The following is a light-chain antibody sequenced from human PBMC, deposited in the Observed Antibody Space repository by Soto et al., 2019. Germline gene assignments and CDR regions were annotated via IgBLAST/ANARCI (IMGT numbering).Light chain of an antibody. Sequence: QSVLTQPPSVSGAPGQRVSISCTGSTSNIGAPNVVHWYQHLPGTAPKLLIYGDNNRPSGVPDRFSGSKSGTSASLAITRLQAEDEADYYCQSYDISLHNYVFGTGTKVTVL. CDR3: QSYDISLHNYV. J-gene: IGLJ1*01. CDR1: TSNIGAPNV. V-gene: IGLV1-40*01. CDR2: GDN.